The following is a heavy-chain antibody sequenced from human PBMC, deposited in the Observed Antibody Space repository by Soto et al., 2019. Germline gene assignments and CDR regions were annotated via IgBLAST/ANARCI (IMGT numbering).Heavy chain of an antibody. CDR3: ARVGAGRRSGLSRFDY. Sequence: QVQLVQSGAEVKKPGASVKVSCKASGYSFTSYGISWVRQAPGQGLEWMGWISAYNGNTNHAQKLQGRVTMTTDTSTSTAYMELRSLRSDDTAVYYCARVGAGRRSGLSRFDYWGQGTLVTVSS. V-gene: IGHV1-18*04. CDR1: GYSFTSYG. J-gene: IGHJ4*02. D-gene: IGHD1-26*01. CDR2: ISAYNGNT.